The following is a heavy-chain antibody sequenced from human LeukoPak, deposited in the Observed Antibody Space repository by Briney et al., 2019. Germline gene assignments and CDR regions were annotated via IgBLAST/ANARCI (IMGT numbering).Heavy chain of an antibody. D-gene: IGHD1-26*01. Sequence: GASVKVSCKASGYTFTSYYMHWVRQAPGQGLEWMGIINPSGGSTSYAQKFQGRVTMTRDMSTSTVYMELSSLRSEDTAVYYCAREQTSGSYSYYFDYWGQGTLVTVSS. CDR2: INPSGGST. CDR3: AREQTSGSYSYYFDY. CDR1: GYTFTSYY. V-gene: IGHV1-46*01. J-gene: IGHJ4*02.